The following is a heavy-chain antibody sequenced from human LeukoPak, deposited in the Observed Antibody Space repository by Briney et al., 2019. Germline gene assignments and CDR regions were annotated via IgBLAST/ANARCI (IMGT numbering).Heavy chain of an antibody. CDR1: GFTFSTYW. J-gene: IGHJ6*03. CDR2: INSDGSST. D-gene: IGHD2-8*02. CDR3: ARNPGGYYYYMDV. Sequence: GGSLRLSCAASGFTFSTYWMHWVRQAPGKGLVWVSRINSDGSSTSYADSVQGRFTISRGNAKNTLYLQMNSLRAEDTAVYYCARNPGGYYYYMDVWGKGTTVTVSS. V-gene: IGHV3-74*01.